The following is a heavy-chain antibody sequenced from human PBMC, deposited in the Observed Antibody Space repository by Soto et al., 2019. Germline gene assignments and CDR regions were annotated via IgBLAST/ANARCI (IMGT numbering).Heavy chain of an antibody. Sequence: ASVKVSCKASGYTFTSYYMHWVRQARGQGLEWMGIINPSGGSTSYAQKFQGRVTMTRDTSTSTVYMELSSLRSEDTAVYYCARVGYYYDSSGRYWYFDLWGRGTLVTVSS. D-gene: IGHD3-22*01. CDR1: GYTFTSYY. CDR2: INPSGGST. CDR3: ARVGYYYDSSGRYWYFDL. V-gene: IGHV1-46*01. J-gene: IGHJ2*01.